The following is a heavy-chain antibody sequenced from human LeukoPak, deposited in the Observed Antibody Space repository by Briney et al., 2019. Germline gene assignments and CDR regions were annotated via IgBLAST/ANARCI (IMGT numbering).Heavy chain of an antibody. V-gene: IGHV4-38-2*01. CDR3: ARQGYCSSTSCYTDFWWYFDY. CDR2: IYHSGST. Sequence: SETLSLTCAVSGYSISSGYYWGWIRQPPGKGLEWIGSIYHSGSTYYNPSLKSRVTISVDTSKNQFSLKLSSVTAADTAVYYCARQGYCSSTSCYTDFWWYFDYWGQGTLVTVSS. CDR1: GYSISSGYY. D-gene: IGHD2-2*02. J-gene: IGHJ4*02.